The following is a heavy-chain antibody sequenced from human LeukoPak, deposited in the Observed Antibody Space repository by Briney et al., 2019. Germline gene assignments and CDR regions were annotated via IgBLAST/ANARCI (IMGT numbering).Heavy chain of an antibody. V-gene: IGHV3-23*01. Sequence: SGGSLRLSCAASGFTFSSYWMSWVRQAPGKGLEWVSAISGSGGSTYYADSVKGRFTISRDNSKNTLYLQMNSLRAEDTAVYYCAKDPSRALYYDILTGYGNYFDYWGQGTLVTVSS. D-gene: IGHD3-9*01. CDR2: ISGSGGST. CDR3: AKDPSRALYYDILTGYGNYFDY. J-gene: IGHJ4*02. CDR1: GFTFSSYW.